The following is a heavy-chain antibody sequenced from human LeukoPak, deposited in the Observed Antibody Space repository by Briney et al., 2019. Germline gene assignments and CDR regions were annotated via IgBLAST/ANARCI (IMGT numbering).Heavy chain of an antibody. D-gene: IGHD2/OR15-2a*01. CDR1: GGSINNYY. Sequence: SETLSLTCTVSGGSINNYYWSWVRQPPGAGLGWLAYIYYTGSTNYTPSLKTRLTISVDTSKNQFSLRLNSVTAADTAVYYCARFSQYYDSPTHYLDYWGQGILVIVSS. J-gene: IGHJ4*02. CDR3: ARFSQYYDSPTHYLDY. V-gene: IGHV4-59*08. CDR2: IYYTGST.